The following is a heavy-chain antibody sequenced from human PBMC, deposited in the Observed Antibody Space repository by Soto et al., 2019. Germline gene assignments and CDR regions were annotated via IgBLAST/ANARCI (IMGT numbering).Heavy chain of an antibody. Sequence: QVQLVESGGGVAQPGRSLRLSCAASGFTFSSYGMHWVRQAPGKGLEWVAVIWYDGSNKYYADSVKGRFTISRDNSKNTLYLQMNSLRAEDTAVYYCARDNIPAASLLTDYWGQGTLVTVSS. CDR1: GFTFSSYG. CDR3: ARDNIPAASLLTDY. V-gene: IGHV3-33*01. J-gene: IGHJ4*02. CDR2: IWYDGSNK. D-gene: IGHD2-2*01.